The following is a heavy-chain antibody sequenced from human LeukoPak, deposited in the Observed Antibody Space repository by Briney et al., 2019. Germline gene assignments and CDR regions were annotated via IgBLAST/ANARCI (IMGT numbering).Heavy chain of an antibody. CDR2: IIPIFGTA. CDR3: ARDSVLDYSNYI. CDR1: GGTFSSYA. V-gene: IGHV1-69*13. Sequence: SVTVSCTASGGTFSSYAISWVRQAPGQGLEWMGGIIPIFGTANYAQKFQGRVTITADESTSTAYMELSSLRSEDTAVCYCARDSVLDYSNYIWGQGTLVTVSS. D-gene: IGHD4-11*01. J-gene: IGHJ4*02.